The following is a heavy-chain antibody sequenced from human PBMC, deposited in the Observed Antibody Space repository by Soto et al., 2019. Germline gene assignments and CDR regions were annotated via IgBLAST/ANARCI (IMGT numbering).Heavy chain of an antibody. J-gene: IGHJ4*02. CDR2: INYSGNT. Sequence: PSETLSLTCAVYCGSLSGYYWSWIRQPPGKALEWIGEINYSGNTNYNPSLKSRVTISVDTSKNQLFLNLTSVTAADTAMYYCARHHVRGRTIAGAAEFWGQGTLVTVSS. CDR1: CGSLSGYY. CDR3: ARHHVRGRTIAGAAEF. D-gene: IGHD1-26*01. V-gene: IGHV4-34*01.